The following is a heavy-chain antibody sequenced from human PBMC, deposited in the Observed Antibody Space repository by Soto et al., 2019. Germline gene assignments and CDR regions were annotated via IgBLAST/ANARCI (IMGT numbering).Heavy chain of an antibody. CDR2: IYRDGNT. Sequence: GGSLRLSCAASGVAVSYMYMSWVRQAPGKGLEWVSIIYRDGNTYYTDSVEGRFIISRDKSKNTLYLQMNRLRAEDTAIYYCATLPAAKYYYFDYWGQGTQVTV. V-gene: IGHV3-66*01. CDR3: ATLPAAKYYYFDY. CDR1: GVAVSYMY. D-gene: IGHD2-15*01. J-gene: IGHJ4*02.